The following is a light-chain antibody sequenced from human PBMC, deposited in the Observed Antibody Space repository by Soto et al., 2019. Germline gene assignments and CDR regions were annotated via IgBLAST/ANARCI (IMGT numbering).Light chain of an antibody. CDR2: DAS. CDR3: QQYNSYPLT. CDR1: QSVSSSY. J-gene: IGKJ4*01. Sequence: EIVLTQSPGTLSLSPGERATLSCRASQSVSSSYLAWYQQKPGQAPRLLIYDASNRATGIPARFSGSGSGTEFTLTISSLQPDDFAIYYCQQYNSYPLTFGGGTKVDIK. V-gene: IGKV3-20*01.